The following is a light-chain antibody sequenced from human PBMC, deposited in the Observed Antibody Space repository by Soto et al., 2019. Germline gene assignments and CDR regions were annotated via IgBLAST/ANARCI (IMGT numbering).Light chain of an antibody. V-gene: IGKV1-27*01. Sequence: DIQMTQSPSSLSASVGDRVTVTCRASQGISNYLAWYQQKPGKVPMLLIYGASTLQSGVPSRFSGSGSGTDFTLTISSLQPEDVATYYCQNDNSAPLFGQGTRLEIK. CDR2: GAS. CDR3: QNDNSAPL. CDR1: QGISNY. J-gene: IGKJ5*01.